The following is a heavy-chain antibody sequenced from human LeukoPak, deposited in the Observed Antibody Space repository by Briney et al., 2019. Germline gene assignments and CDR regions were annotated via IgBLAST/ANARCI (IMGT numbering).Heavy chain of an antibody. CDR1: GFTFSSYW. J-gene: IGHJ4*02. CDR2: INSDGSST. Sequence: GGSLRLSCAASGFTFSSYWMHWARQAPGKGLVWVSRINSDGSSTSYADSVKGRFTISRDNAKNTLYLQMNSLRAEDTAVYYCARGYYDSSGEGGSGGVDYWGQGTLVTVSS. V-gene: IGHV3-74*01. CDR3: ARGYYDSSGEGGSGGVDY. D-gene: IGHD3-22*01.